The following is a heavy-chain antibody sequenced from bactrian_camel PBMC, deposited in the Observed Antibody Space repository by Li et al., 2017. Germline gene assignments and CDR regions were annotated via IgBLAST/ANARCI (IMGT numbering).Heavy chain of an antibody. CDR1: GFAGSEYA. V-gene: IGHV3S10*01. J-gene: IGHJ4*01. Sequence: VQLVESGGDLVQPGGSLRLSCAASGFAGSEYAMSWVRQAPGKGLEWVSGINKAANTYYGDSVKGRFTISRDNAKNTLYLQINSLKPEDTAVYYCAAALDWWLGTYTYWGQGTQVTVS. CDR3: AAALDWWLGTYTY. D-gene: IGHD7*01. CDR2: INKAANT.